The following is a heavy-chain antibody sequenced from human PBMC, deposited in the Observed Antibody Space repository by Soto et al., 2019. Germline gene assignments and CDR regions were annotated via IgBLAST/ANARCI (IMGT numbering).Heavy chain of an antibody. Sequence: QVQLVQSGAEARKPGASVKVSCKASGYTFSDYYIHRVRQAPGQGLAWMGWINPNSGGTKYAPKFQGGVTMTREKSIATAHMELSRLRSSDTAVYYCAREPATEKPEGVDFWGQGTLVTVSS. CDR2: INPNSGGT. CDR1: GYTFSDYY. D-gene: IGHD1-1*01. V-gene: IGHV1-2*02. CDR3: AREPATEKPEGVDF. J-gene: IGHJ4*02.